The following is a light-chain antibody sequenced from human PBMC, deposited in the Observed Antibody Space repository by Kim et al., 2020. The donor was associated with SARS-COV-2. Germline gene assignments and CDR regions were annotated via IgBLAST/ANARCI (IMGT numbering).Light chain of an antibody. J-gene: IGLJ2*01. V-gene: IGLV1-44*01. CDR1: TSNIGSNT. CDR3: AAWDDSLNGVV. Sequence: GQTVTFSCSGSTSNIGSNTVNWYRHLPGTAPKLLIYTSDQRPSGVPDRFSDSKSGTSATLAISGLQSEDEADYYCAAWDDSLNGVVFGGGTQLTVL. CDR2: TSD.